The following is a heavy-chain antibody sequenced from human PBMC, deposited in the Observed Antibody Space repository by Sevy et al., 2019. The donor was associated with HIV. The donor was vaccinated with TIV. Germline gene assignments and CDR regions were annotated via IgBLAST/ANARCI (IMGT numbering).Heavy chain of an antibody. V-gene: IGHV3-11*01. CDR2: ISGSDSTI. D-gene: IGHD4-17*01. CDR3: ARDHVKDGDLGDYYYYAFDV. J-gene: IGHJ6*02. Sequence: GGSLRLSCAASGFTFSDYYMSWIRQAPGKGLEWISYISGSDSTIYYADSVKGRFTISRDNARNSLYLQMNSLRAEDTAVYYCARDHVKDGDLGDYYYYAFDVWGQATTVTVSS. CDR1: GFTFSDYY.